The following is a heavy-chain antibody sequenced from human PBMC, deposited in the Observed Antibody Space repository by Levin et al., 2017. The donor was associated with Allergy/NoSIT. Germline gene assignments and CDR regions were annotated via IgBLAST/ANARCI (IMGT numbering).Heavy chain of an antibody. Sequence: GGSLRLSCAASGFTFSSYSMNWVRQAPGKGLEWVSYISSSSSTIYYADSVKGRFTISRDNAKNSLYLQMNSLRAEDTAVYYCARGKDYYGSGTPGAFDIWGQGTMVTVSS. CDR2: ISSSSSTI. D-gene: IGHD3-10*01. V-gene: IGHV3-48*01. CDR3: ARGKDYYGSGTPGAFDI. J-gene: IGHJ3*02. CDR1: GFTFSSYS.